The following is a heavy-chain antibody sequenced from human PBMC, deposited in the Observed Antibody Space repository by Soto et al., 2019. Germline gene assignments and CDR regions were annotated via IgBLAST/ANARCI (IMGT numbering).Heavy chain of an antibody. CDR1: GYTFTSYY. D-gene: IGHD4-4*01. CDR3: ARASTVTTDP. J-gene: IGHJ5*02. CDR2: INPSGGST. V-gene: IGHV1-46*01. Sequence: QVQLVQSGAEVKKPGASVKVSCKASGYTFTSYYMHCVRQPPAEGLEWMGIINPSGGSTSYAQKFQGRVTMTRDTSTSTVYMELSSLRSEDTAVYYCARASTVTTDPWGQGTLVTVSS.